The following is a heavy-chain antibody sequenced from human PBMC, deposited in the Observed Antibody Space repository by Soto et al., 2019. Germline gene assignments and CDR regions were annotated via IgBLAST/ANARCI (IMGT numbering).Heavy chain of an antibody. V-gene: IGHV1-24*01. D-gene: IGHD3-22*01. J-gene: IGHJ4*02. CDR3: ATPFHYYDSSGLFDY. Sequence: GASVKVSCKVSGYTLTELSMHWVRQAPGKGLEWMGGFDPEDGETIYAQKFQGRVTMTEDTSTDTAYMELSSLRSEDTAVYYCATPFHYYDSSGLFDYWGQGTLVTVSS. CDR1: GYTLTELS. CDR2: FDPEDGET.